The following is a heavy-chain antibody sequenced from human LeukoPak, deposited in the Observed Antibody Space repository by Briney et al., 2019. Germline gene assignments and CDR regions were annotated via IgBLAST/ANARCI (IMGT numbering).Heavy chain of an antibody. CDR3: ARRGIAARRVYQNWFDP. D-gene: IGHD6-6*01. Sequence: ASVKVSCKASGDTFTSYDINWVRQATGQGLEWMGWMNPNSGNTGYAQKFQGRVTMTRNTSISTAYMELSSLRSEDTAVYYCARRGIAARRVYQNWFDPWGQGTLVTVSS. J-gene: IGHJ5*02. V-gene: IGHV1-8*01. CDR2: MNPNSGNT. CDR1: GDTFTSYD.